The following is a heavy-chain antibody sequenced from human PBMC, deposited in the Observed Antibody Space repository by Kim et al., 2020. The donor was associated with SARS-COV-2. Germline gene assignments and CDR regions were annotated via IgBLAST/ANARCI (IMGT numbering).Heavy chain of an antibody. Sequence: GGSLRLSCVASGFTFSSYEMNWVRQAPGKGLEWVSYISSSGSTIYYADSVKGRFTISRDNAKNSLYLQMNSLRADDTAVYYCARPIRKSCSGGSCYVQPYYYYGLDVWGQGTTITVSS. CDR3: ARPIRKSCSGGSCYVQPYYYYGLDV. J-gene: IGHJ6*02. CDR1: GFTFSSYE. V-gene: IGHV3-48*03. D-gene: IGHD2-15*01. CDR2: ISSSGSTI.